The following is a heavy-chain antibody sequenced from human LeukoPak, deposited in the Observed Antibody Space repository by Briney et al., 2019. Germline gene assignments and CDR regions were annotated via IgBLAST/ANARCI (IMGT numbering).Heavy chain of an antibody. D-gene: IGHD1-14*01. CDR2: ITGGGGTT. J-gene: IGHJ4*02. CDR1: GFAFSNYA. CDR3: ALKYYWNHARGYFDS. Sequence: PGGSLRLSCAASGFAFSNYAMSWVRQAPGKGLEWVSAITGGGGTTYYADSVKGRFTISRDNSKNTLYLQMNSLRAEDTAVYYCALKYYWNHARGYFDSWGQGTLVTVSS. V-gene: IGHV3-23*01.